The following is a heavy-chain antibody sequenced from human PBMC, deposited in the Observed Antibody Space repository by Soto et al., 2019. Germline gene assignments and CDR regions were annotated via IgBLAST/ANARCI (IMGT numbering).Heavy chain of an antibody. Sequence: PGGALRLSWCASGLTLSRYAISLGRPGPGKGLEWVSAISGNGGSTYYADSVKGRFTISRDNSKNTLYLQMNSLRAEDTAVYYCAKDLRYYYGSLNWYLDLWGRGPLVTVSS. V-gene: IGHV3-23*01. J-gene: IGHJ2*01. CDR1: GLTLSRYA. CDR3: AKDLRYYYGSLNWYLDL. CDR2: ISGNGGST. D-gene: IGHD3-10*01.